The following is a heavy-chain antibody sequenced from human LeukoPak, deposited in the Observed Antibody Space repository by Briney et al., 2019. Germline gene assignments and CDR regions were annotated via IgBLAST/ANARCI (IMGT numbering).Heavy chain of an antibody. CDR3: ARDGHTSLDY. D-gene: IGHD3-16*02. V-gene: IGHV3-72*01. J-gene: IGHJ4*02. CDR2: IKNKAQSYTT. CDR1: GFSFSDHY. Sequence: GGSLRLSCAASGFSFSDHYMDWVRQAPGKGLGWVGRIKNKAQSYTTDYAASVKGRFTISRDDSKNSLYLQMNSLKTEDTAVYYCARDGHTSLDYWGQGTLVTVSS.